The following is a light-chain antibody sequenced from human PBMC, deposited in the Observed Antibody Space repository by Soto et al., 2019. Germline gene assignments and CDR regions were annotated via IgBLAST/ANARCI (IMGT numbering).Light chain of an antibody. CDR2: DVT. CDR1: SSDVAKYDY. Sequence: QSALPQPRSVSGSPGQSVTISCTGTSSDVAKYDYVSWYQQSPGKAPKLLIYDVTKRPSGVPDRFSGSKIGNTASLTIAGLLPEDDADYFCCSHAGSYTFVFGTGTKVTVL. V-gene: IGLV2-11*01. J-gene: IGLJ1*01. CDR3: CSHAGSYTFV.